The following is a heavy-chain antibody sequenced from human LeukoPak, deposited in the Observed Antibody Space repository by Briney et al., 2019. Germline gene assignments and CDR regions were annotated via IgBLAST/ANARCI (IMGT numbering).Heavy chain of an antibody. V-gene: IGHV1-69*04. Sequence: ASVKVSCKASGGTFSSYAISWVRQAPGQGLEWMGRIIPILGIANYAQKFQGRVTITADKSTSTAYMELSSLRSEDTAVYYCARDGLSIAAASSARGFAPWGQGTLVTVSS. CDR2: IIPILGIA. D-gene: IGHD6-13*01. J-gene: IGHJ5*02. CDR3: ARDGLSIAAASSARGFAP. CDR1: GGTFSSYA.